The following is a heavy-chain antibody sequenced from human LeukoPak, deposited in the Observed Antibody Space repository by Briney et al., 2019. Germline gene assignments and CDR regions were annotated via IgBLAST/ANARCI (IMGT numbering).Heavy chain of an antibody. D-gene: IGHD1-1*01. Sequence: SETLSLTCSVSGGSISPYYWNWIRQPPGKGLEWIGYIYDSGSIYDSGRTSYNPSLRSRVTMSIDTSKNQFSLKLTSVTAADTAIYYCARSVQYQLLSFDYWGQGTLVTVSS. CDR3: ARSVQYQLLSFDY. J-gene: IGHJ4*02. CDR1: GGSISPYY. CDR2: IYDSGSIYDSGRT. V-gene: IGHV4-59*01.